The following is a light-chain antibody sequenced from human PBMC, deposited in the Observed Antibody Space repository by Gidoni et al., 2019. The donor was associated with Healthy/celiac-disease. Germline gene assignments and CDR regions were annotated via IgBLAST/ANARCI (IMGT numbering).Light chain of an antibody. CDR3: QQYGSSRT. V-gene: IGKV3-20*01. J-gene: IGKJ1*01. CDR2: GAS. CDR1: QSVSSSY. Sequence: VLTQSPGTLSLSPGERATLSCRASQSVSSSYLAWYQQKPGQAPRLLIYGASSRATGIPDRFSGSGSGTDFTLTISRLEPEDFAVYYCQQYGSSRTFGQGTKVEIK.